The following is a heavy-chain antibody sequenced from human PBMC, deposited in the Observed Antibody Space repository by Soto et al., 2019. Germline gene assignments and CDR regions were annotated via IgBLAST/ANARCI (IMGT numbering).Heavy chain of an antibody. V-gene: IGHV1-46*01. J-gene: IGHJ4*02. CDR3: GRGSLITMIVNY. CDR2: INPSGGSS. CDR1: GYTVTSYY. D-gene: IGHD3-22*01. Sequence: QVQLVQSGAEVKKPGASVKVSCKASGYTVTSYYMHWVRQAPGQGLEWMGIINPSGGSSSYAQKFQGRVTMTRDTSTNTASMELNSLRSEDTAVYYCGRGSLITMIVNYWGQGTLVTVSS.